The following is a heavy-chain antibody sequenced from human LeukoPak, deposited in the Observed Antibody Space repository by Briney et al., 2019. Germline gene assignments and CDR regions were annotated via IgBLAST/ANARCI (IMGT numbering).Heavy chain of an antibody. J-gene: IGHJ6*02. CDR1: GGTFSSYA. Sequence: SVKVSCKASGGTFSSYAISWVRQAPGQGLEWMGGIIPIFGTANYAQKFQGRVTITADESTSTAYMELSSLRSEDTAVYYCAREPPVDTAMDDYYYYGMDVWGQGPTVTVSS. D-gene: IGHD5-18*01. CDR2: IIPIFGTA. CDR3: AREPPVDTAMDDYYYYGMDV. V-gene: IGHV1-69*13.